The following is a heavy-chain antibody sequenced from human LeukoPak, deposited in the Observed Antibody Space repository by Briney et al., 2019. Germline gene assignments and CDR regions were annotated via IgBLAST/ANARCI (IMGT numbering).Heavy chain of an antibody. Sequence: PGGSLRLSCAASGFTFDDYAMHWVRQAPGKGLEWVSGISWNSGSIGYADSVKGRFTISRDNSKNTLYLQMSTLRTDDTAVYYCAKPHFDYWGQGTLVTVSS. J-gene: IGHJ4*02. V-gene: IGHV3-9*01. CDR1: GFTFDDYA. CDR2: ISWNSGSI. CDR3: AKPHFDY.